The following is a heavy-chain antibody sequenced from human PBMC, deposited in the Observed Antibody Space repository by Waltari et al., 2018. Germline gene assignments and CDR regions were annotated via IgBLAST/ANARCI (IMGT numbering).Heavy chain of an antibody. D-gene: IGHD2-2*01. CDR1: GYSFTSYV. CDR3: ARAVRNQLLSEY. CDR2: MNPMSGTT. V-gene: IGHV1-8*01. Sequence: QVQLVQSGAEVKKPGASVTVSCRASGYSFTSYVITWVRLAPGQGLEWMGWMNPMSGTTGYARKFQGRVSMTGDPSINTAYMELSSLTFDDTAVYYCARAVRNQLLSEYWGQGTLVAVSS. J-gene: IGHJ4*02.